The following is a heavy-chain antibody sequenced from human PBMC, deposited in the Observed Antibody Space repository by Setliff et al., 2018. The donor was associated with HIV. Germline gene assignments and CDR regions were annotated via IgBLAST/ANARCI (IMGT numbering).Heavy chain of an antibody. CDR3: ARGVVGARSFGD. D-gene: IGHD1-26*01. Sequence: ASVKVSCKASGYSFTNSAIHWVRQAPGQRPEWMGRINGGDGNTKYSQQFQGRVTITRDTPATTAYMELSSLRSEDMAVYYCARGVVGARSFGDWGQGTLVTVSS. CDR1: GYSFTNSA. CDR2: INGGDGNT. V-gene: IGHV1-3*03. J-gene: IGHJ4*02.